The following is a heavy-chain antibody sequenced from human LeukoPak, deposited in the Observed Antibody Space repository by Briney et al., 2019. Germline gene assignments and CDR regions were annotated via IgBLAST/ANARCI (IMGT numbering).Heavy chain of an antibody. J-gene: IGHJ4*02. D-gene: IGHD3-22*01. CDR3: ARDYYDSSCDY. CDR2: ISSSGSTI. Sequence: PGGSLRLSCAASGFTFSSYEMNWVRQAPGKGLEWVSYISSSGSTIYYADSVKGRFTISRDNAKNSLYLQMNSLRAEDTAVYYCARDYYDSSCDYWGQGTLVTVSS. CDR1: GFTFSSYE. V-gene: IGHV3-48*03.